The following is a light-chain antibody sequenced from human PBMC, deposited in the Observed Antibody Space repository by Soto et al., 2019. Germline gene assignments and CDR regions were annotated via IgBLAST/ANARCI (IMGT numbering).Light chain of an antibody. Sequence: EIVLTQSPATLSLSPGERATLSCRASQSVSKYLAWYQQKPGQAPRLLIYNASNRATGIPVRFSGSGSGTDFTLTISRLEPEDFAVYYCQHYGSSPWTFGQGTKVDIK. CDR1: QSVSKY. CDR3: QHYGSSPWT. V-gene: IGKV3-20*01. CDR2: NAS. J-gene: IGKJ1*01.